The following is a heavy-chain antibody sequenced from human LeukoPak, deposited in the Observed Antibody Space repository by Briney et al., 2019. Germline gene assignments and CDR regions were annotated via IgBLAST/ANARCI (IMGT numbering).Heavy chain of an antibody. D-gene: IGHD3-22*01. J-gene: IGHJ4*02. CDR2: IYTSGST. V-gene: IGHV4-4*07. CDR3: ARVDYDSSGYPFDY. Sequence: SETLTLTCTVSGGSISGYYWSWIRQSAGKGLEWIGRIYTSGSTNYNPSLKSRVTMSVDTSKNQFSLKLSSVTAADTAVYYCARVDYDSSGYPFDYWGQGTLVTVSS. CDR1: GGSISGYY.